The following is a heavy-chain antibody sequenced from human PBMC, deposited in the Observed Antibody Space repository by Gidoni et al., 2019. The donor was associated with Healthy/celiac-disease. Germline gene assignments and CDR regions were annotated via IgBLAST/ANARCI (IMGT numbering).Heavy chain of an antibody. Sequence: EVQLVESGGGLVQPGGSLRLSCAASGFHLSSYEMNWVRQAPGTGLEWVSYSISSVSTIYYADSVKGRFTISRDNAKNSLYLQMNRLRAEDTAVYYCARLVDTAIVWWGQVTLVTVSS. J-gene: IGHJ4*02. CDR2: SISSVSTI. CDR1: GFHLSSYE. D-gene: IGHD5-18*01. CDR3: ARLVDTAIVW. V-gene: IGHV3-48*03.